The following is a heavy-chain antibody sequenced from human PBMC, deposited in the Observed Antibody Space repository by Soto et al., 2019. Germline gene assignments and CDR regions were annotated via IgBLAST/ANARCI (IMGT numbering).Heavy chain of an antibody. CDR3: ARSATNCSGGSCYQGRIYYFDY. CDR1: GGTFSSYA. CDR2: IIPIFGTA. V-gene: IGHV1-69*01. J-gene: IGHJ4*02. D-gene: IGHD2-15*01. Sequence: QVQLVQSGAEVKKPGSSVKVSCKASGGTFSSYAISWVRQAPGQGLEWMGGIIPIFGTANYAQKFQDRVTITADESTSTAYMELSSLRSEDTAVYYCARSATNCSGGSCYQGRIYYFDYWGQGTLVTVSS.